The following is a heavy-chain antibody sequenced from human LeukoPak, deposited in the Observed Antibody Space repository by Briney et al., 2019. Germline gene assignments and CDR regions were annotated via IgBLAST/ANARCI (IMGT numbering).Heavy chain of an antibody. D-gene: IGHD1-26*01. CDR2: INHSGST. V-gene: IGHV4-34*01. J-gene: IGHJ4*02. Sequence: SETLSLTCAVYDGSFSGYYWSWIRQPPGKGLEWIGEINHSGSTKYNPSLKSRVTISVDTSKNQFSLKLSSVSAADTAVYYCARSPRLGRYGYGPWELPVSYFDYWGQGTLVTVSS. CDR1: DGSFSGYY. CDR3: ARSPRLGRYGYGPWELPVSYFDY.